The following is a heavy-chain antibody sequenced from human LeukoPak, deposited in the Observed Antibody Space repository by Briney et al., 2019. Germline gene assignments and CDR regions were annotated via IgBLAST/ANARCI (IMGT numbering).Heavy chain of an antibody. CDR1: GFTFSSYA. J-gene: IGHJ4*02. V-gene: IGHV3-30-3*01. D-gene: IGHD3-3*01. CDR2: ISYDGSNK. Sequence: GGSLRLSCAASGFTFSSYAMHWVRQAPGKGLEWVAVISYDGSNKYYADSVKGRFTISRDNSKNTLYLQMNSLRAEDTAVYYCARVGAYYEFDYWGQGTLVTVSS. CDR3: ARVGAYYEFDY.